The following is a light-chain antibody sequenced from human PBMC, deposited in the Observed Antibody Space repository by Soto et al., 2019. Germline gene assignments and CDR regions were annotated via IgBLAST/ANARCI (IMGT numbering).Light chain of an antibody. CDR2: DSS. J-gene: IGKJ4*01. CDR1: QSVGTY. V-gene: IGKV3-11*01. Sequence: EIVLTQSPATLSLSPGERATLSCKASQSVGTYSAWYQQKPGQAPRLLIYDSSNRATGIPARFSGSGSETDFTLTISSLGPEDFAVYYCQRRSDWPSTFGGGTKVEIK. CDR3: QRRSDWPST.